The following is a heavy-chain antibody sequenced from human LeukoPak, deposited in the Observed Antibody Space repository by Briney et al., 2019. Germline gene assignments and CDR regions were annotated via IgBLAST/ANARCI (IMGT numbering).Heavy chain of an antibody. CDR1: GFTFSSYW. D-gene: IGHD1-26*01. V-gene: IGHV3-74*01. CDR2: INTDGTNT. J-gene: IGHJ4*02. Sequence: GGSLRLSCAACGFTFSSYWMHWVRQVPGKGLVWVSRINTDGTNTTYADSVKGRFTMSRDDAKSRLYLQMNRLRAEDTAVYYCARGYSGTYRVDYWGQGTLVTVSS. CDR3: ARGYSGTYRVDY.